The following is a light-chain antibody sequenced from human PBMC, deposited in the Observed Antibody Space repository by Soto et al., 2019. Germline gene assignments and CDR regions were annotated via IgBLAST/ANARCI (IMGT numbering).Light chain of an antibody. J-gene: IGKJ2*01. CDR2: GAS. V-gene: IGKV3-20*01. CDR3: QLYGNSPRYT. CDR1: QTVSTNF. Sequence: LSPGERATLSCRASQTVSTNFLAWYQQKPGQAPRLLIHGASGRASGIPDRFSGSGSGTDFTLTISRLEAADFAVYYCQLYGNSPRYTFGQGTKLEIK.